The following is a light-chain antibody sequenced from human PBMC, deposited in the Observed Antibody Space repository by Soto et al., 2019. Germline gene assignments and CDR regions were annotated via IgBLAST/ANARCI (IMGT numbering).Light chain of an antibody. CDR2: GAS. V-gene: IGKV3-20*01. CDR1: QSVSSDF. CDR3: QQYDTSPIT. J-gene: IGKJ5*01. Sequence: EIVLTQSPGILSLSPGERATLSCRSSQSVSSDFLAWYQQKPGQAPRLLIYGASTRATGIPDRFSGSGSETDFNITISRLEPEDVALYYWQQYDTSPITFGQGTGLQIK.